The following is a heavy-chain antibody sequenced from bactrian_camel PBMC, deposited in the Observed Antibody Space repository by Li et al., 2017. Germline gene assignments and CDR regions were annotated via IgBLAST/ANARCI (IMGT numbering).Heavy chain of an antibody. D-gene: IGHD4*01. CDR3: AEAPYRDGFSTKC. V-gene: IGHV3S61*01. CDR2: TIKMDFTT. CDR1: GYPFDQAC. J-gene: IGHJ4*01. Sequence: HVQLVESGGASVETGGSLRLSCAASGYPFDQACMGRFRQAPGKEREGVATIKMDFTTTYADSVKGRFTISKVNDKNTLDLQMNNLKPEDTAMYYCAEAPYRDGFSTKCRGQGTQVTVS.